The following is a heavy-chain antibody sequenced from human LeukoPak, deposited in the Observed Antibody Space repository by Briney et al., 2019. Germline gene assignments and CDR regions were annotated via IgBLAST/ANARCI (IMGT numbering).Heavy chain of an antibody. CDR3: ARAVAGRSYFDY. J-gene: IGHJ4*02. Sequence: GASVKVSCKASGYTFTSYGISWVRQAPGQRLEWMGWINAGNGNTKYSQKFQGRVTITRDTSASTAYMELSSLRSEDTAVYYCARAVAGRSYFDYWGQGTLVTVSS. D-gene: IGHD6-19*01. CDR1: GYTFTSYG. V-gene: IGHV1-3*01. CDR2: INAGNGNT.